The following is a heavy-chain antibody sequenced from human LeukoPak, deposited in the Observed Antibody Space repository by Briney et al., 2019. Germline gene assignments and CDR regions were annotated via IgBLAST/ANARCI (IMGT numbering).Heavy chain of an antibody. CDR1: GFTFSSYW. Sequence: GALRLSCAASGFTFSSYWMSWVRRAPGKGLEWVAVISDDGSKKYHADSVKGRFSISRDNSENTLYLQMESLRNEDTAVYYCARDWSAAVYAPFDSWGQGTLVTVSS. V-gene: IGHV3-30*03. CDR2: ISDDGSKK. CDR3: ARDWSAAVYAPFDS. J-gene: IGHJ4*02. D-gene: IGHD5/OR15-5a*01.